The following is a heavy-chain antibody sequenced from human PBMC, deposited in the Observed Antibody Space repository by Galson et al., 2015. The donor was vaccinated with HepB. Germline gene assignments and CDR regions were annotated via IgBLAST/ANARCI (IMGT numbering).Heavy chain of an antibody. CDR2: INTDGSYK. Sequence: SLRLSCAASGFTFSTSWMTWVRQAPGKGLEWVANINTDGSYKYLVDSMKGRFTISRDNAKHSLYLQMNSLRADDTAVYYCARDMAYGALDYWGQGTLVAVSS. J-gene: IGHJ4*02. V-gene: IGHV3-7*01. CDR3: ARDMAYGALDY. CDR1: GFTFSTSW. D-gene: IGHD4/OR15-4a*01.